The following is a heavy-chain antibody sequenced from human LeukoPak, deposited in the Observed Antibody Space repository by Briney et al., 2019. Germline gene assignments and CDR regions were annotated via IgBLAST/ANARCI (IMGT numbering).Heavy chain of an antibody. CDR2: ISAYNGNT. J-gene: IGHJ4*02. D-gene: IGHD2-21*02. V-gene: IGHV1-18*01. CDR1: GYTFTSYG. CDR3: ARAHPPVVVTAAYFDY. Sequence: ASVKVSCKASGYTFTSYGISWVRQAPGQGLEWMGWISAYNGNTNYAQKLQGRVTMTTDTSTSTAYMELRSLRSDDTAVYYCARAHPPVVVTAAYFDYWGQGTLVTVSS.